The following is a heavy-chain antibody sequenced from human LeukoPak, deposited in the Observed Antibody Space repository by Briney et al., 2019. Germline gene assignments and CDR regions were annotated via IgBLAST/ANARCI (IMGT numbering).Heavy chain of an antibody. CDR2: MNPNSGNT. V-gene: IGHV1-8*01. CDR3: ARSSGYDWYYYYYYMDV. Sequence: ASVKVSCKASGYTFTSYDINWVRQATGQGLEWMGWMNPNSGNTGYAQKFQGRVTMTRNTSISTAYMELSSLRSEDTAVYYCARSSGYDWYYYYYYMDVWGQGTLVTVSS. CDR1: GYTFTSYD. J-gene: IGHJ6*03. D-gene: IGHD5-12*01.